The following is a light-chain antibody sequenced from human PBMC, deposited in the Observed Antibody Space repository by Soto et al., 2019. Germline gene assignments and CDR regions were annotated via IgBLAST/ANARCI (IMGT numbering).Light chain of an antibody. CDR3: QHYGSPLT. CDR2: GAS. CDR1: QRVRSSY. J-gene: IGKJ4*01. Sequence: EIVLTQSPGTLSLSPGGRATLSCRASQRVRSSYLAWYQQRPGQAPRLLIFGASFRATGLPDRFGGSGSGTDFTLTISRLEPEDVAVYYCQHYGSPLTFGGGTKVEIK. V-gene: IGKV3-20*01.